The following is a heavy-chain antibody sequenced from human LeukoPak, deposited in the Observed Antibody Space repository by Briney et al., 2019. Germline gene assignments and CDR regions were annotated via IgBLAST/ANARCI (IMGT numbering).Heavy chain of an antibody. J-gene: IGHJ4*02. CDR1: GFTFSSYA. Sequence: GGSLRLSCAASGFTFSSYAMSWVRQAPGRGLEWVSVISSSGGTTFYTDSVKGRFTISRDNSKNTLYLQTNSLRAEDTAVYYCAKASQWTSDYWGQGTLVTVSS. D-gene: IGHD6-19*01. CDR2: ISSSGGTT. CDR3: AKASQWTSDY. V-gene: IGHV3-23*01.